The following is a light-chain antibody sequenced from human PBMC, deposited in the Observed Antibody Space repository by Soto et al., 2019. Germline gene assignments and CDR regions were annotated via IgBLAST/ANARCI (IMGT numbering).Light chain of an antibody. V-gene: IGKV3-20*01. J-gene: IGKJ1*01. CDR3: QQYGSSPGT. Sequence: VLEQSPGTLSLSPGERATLSCRAIQSVSNNYLAWYQQKPGQAPRLLIYGASNRATGIPDRFSGSGSGTDFTLTISRLEPEDFAVYYCQQYGSSPGTFGQGTKVDI. CDR2: GAS. CDR1: QSVSNNY.